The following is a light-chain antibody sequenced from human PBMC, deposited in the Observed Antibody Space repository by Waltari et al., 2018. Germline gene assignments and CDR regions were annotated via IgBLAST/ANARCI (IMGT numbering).Light chain of an antibody. V-gene: IGKV3-20*01. J-gene: IGKJ1*01. CDR2: GAS. Sequence: EIVLTQSPGTLSLSPGERATLSCKASQSVSSSYLAWYQQQPGQAPRLLIYGASSRATGMPDRFSGSGSATDFTLNISSLEPEDFAVYYCQQYGSSPRTFGQGTQVEIK. CDR1: QSVSSSY. CDR3: QQYGSSPRT.